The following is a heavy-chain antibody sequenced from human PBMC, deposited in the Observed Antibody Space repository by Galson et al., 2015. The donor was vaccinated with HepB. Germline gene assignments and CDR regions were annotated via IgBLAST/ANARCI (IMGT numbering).Heavy chain of an antibody. Sequence: SLRLSCAASGFNVSSNYMSWVRQAPGKGLEWVSLVYSGGTTTYAQKLQGRITVTTETSTSTVYMELSSLRSEDTAVYFCVRTWGYWGQGTLVTVSS. CDR3: VRTWGY. CDR1: GFNVSSNY. D-gene: IGHD7-27*01. V-gene: IGHV3-53*05. CDR2: VYSGGTT. J-gene: IGHJ4*02.